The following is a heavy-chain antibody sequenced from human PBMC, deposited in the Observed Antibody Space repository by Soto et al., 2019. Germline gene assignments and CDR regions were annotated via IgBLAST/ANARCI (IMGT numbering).Heavy chain of an antibody. CDR2: INQDGNED. V-gene: IGHV3-7*01. CDR1: GFTFSSYW. D-gene: IGHD1-1*01. CDR3: ARTGDGHHDFLDF. J-gene: IGHJ4*02. Sequence: GGSLRLSCAASGFTFSSYWMNWVRQAPGKGLEWVANINQDGNEDNLLDSVKGRFTLSRDNAKNSLFLQMNSLRVDDTAVYYCARTGDGHHDFLDFWGQGALVTVSS.